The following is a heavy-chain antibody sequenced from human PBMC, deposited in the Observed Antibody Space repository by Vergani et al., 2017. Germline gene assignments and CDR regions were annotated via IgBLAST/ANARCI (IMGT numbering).Heavy chain of an antibody. CDR2: IIPIFGTA. CDR3: GRGVRVGATDYYYYMDV. D-gene: IGHD1-26*01. J-gene: IGHJ6*03. Sequence: QVQLVQSGAEVKKPGSSVKVSCKASGGTFSSYAISWVRQAPGQGLEWMGGIIPIFGTANYAQKFQGRVTITADESTSTAYMELSSLRSEDTAVYYCGRGVRVGATDYYYYMDVWGKGTTVTVSS. CDR1: GGTFSSYA. V-gene: IGHV1-69*01.